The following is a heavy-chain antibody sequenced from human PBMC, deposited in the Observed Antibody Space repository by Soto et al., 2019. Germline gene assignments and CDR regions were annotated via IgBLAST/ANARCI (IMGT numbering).Heavy chain of an antibody. CDR2: ISGSGGST. V-gene: IGHV3-23*01. D-gene: IGHD3-3*01. CDR1: GFTFSSYA. CDR3: AKDKIPDYDFWSGYSY. J-gene: IGHJ4*02. Sequence: EVQLLESGGGLVQPGGSLRLSCVASGFTFSSYAMTWVRQAPGMGLEWVSGISGSGGSTYYADSVKGRFTISRDNSKNTLYLQMNSLRAEDTAVYYCAKDKIPDYDFWSGYSYWGQGTLVTVSS.